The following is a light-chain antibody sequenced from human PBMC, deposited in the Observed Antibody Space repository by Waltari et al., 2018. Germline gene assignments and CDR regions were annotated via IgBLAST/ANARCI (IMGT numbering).Light chain of an antibody. V-gene: IGLV3-19*01. CDR2: GKN. CDR1: SLRSYY. J-gene: IGLJ2*01. Sequence: SSELTQDPAVSVALGQTVRITCQGDSLRSYYASWYQQKPGQATVLVIYGKNNLPAGIPDRFSGSSSGNTASLTITGAQAEDEADYYCNSRDSSGNHHVVFGGGTKLTVL. CDR3: NSRDSSGNHHVV.